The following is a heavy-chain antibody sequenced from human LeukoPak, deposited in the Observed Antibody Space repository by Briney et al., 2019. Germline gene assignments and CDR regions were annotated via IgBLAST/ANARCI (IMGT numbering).Heavy chain of an antibody. Sequence: GASVKVSCKASGYTFTSYDINWVRQATGQGLEWMGWMNPNSGNTGYAQKFQGRVTMTRNTSISTAYMELSSLRSEDTAVYYCARLITIFGVVNWFGPWGQGTLVTVSS. D-gene: IGHD3-3*01. V-gene: IGHV1-8*01. CDR3: ARLITIFGVVNWFGP. J-gene: IGHJ5*02. CDR2: MNPNSGNT. CDR1: GYTFTSYD.